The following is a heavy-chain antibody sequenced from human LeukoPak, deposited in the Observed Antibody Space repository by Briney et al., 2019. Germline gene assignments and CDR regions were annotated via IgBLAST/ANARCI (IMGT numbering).Heavy chain of an antibody. CDR3: ARSVWELGAYYFDY. J-gene: IGHJ4*02. CDR2: TYYRSKWYN. D-gene: IGHD1-26*01. CDR1: GDSVFSNSGA. Sequence: SQTLSLTCAISGDSVFSNSGAWKWISQSPSRGLVWLGRTYYRSKWYNDYTVSVKSRITINPNTTKNRCSPQLNSVTREDTAVYYCARSVWELGAYYFDYWGQGTLVTVSS. V-gene: IGHV6-1*01.